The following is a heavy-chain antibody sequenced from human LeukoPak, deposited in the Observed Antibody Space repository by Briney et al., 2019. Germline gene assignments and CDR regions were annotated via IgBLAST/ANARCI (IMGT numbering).Heavy chain of an antibody. CDR2: ISYDGSNK. V-gene: IGHV3-30*03. Sequence: SGGSLRLSCAASGFTFSSYGMHWVRQAPGKGLEWVAVISYDGSNKYYADSVKGRFTISRDNSKNTLYLQMNSLRAEDTAVYYCARDPRSGWYVDYWGQGTLVTVSS. J-gene: IGHJ4*02. CDR3: ARDPRSGWYVDY. CDR1: GFTFSSYG. D-gene: IGHD6-19*01.